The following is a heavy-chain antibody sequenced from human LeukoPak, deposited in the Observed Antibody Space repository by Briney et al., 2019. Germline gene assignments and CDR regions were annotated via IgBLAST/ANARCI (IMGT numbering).Heavy chain of an antibody. Sequence: PGRSLRLSCAASGFTFDDYAMSWVRQVPGKGLEWVSATSSSDDGTYHADSVRGRFTIYRDNFRNTLYLQMNRPRVEDAALYYCARAPVTSCRGAFCYPFDLWGQGVLVTVSS. CDR2: TSSSDDGT. CDR1: GFTFDDYA. CDR3: ARAPVTSCRGAFCYPFDL. V-gene: IGHV3-23*01. D-gene: IGHD2-21*01. J-gene: IGHJ4*02.